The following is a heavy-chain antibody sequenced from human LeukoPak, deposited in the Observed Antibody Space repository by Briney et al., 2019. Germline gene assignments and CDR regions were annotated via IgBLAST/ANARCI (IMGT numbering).Heavy chain of an antibody. V-gene: IGHV4-34*01. CDR3: ARYVVVAAVYRYFDL. D-gene: IGHD2-15*01. J-gene: IGHJ2*01. CDR2: INHSGGT. CDR1: GGSFSGYY. Sequence: PSGTLSFTCAVYGGSFSGYYWSWIRQPPGKWLEWIGEINHSGGTNYNPSLKSRVTISVDTSKNQFSLKLSSVTAADTAVYYCARYVVVAAVYRYFDLWGRGTLVTVSS.